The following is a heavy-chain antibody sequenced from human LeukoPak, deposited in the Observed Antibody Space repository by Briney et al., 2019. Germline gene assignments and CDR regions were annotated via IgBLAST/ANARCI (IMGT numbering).Heavy chain of an antibody. CDR2: IIGSGGST. CDR3: AKLVVVRGYFDY. J-gene: IGHJ4*02. D-gene: IGHD3-22*01. CDR1: GFTFSSYA. Sequence: PGGSLRLSCAASGFTFSSYAMSWVRQAPGKWLEWVSAIIGSGGSTYYADSVKGRFTISRDNSKNTLYLQMNSLRAEDTAVYYCAKLVVVRGYFDYWGQGTLVTVSS. V-gene: IGHV3-23*01.